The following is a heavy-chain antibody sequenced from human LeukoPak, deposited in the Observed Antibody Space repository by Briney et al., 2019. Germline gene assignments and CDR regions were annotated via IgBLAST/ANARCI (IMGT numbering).Heavy chain of an antibody. V-gene: IGHV3-23*01. Sequence: PGGSLRLSCAASGFTFSSYAMSWVRQAPGKGLEWVSAISGSGGSTYYADSVKGRFTISRDNSKNTLYLQMNSLRAEDTAVYYCAKDQGQWLVVTLPTPVDYWGQGTLVTVSS. J-gene: IGHJ4*02. CDR1: GFTFSSYA. CDR3: AKDQGQWLVVTLPTPVDY. CDR2: ISGSGGST. D-gene: IGHD6-19*01.